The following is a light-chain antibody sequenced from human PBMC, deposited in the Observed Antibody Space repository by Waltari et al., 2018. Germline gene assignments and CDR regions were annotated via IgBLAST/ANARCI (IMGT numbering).Light chain of an antibody. CDR1: SGSVSSTSY. CDR2: EVN. Sequence: QTVVTQEPSLSVSPGGTVTLTCALSSGSVSSTSYPTWYQQPPGTAPKLMIYEVNNRPSGVPDRFAGSKSGNTASLTISGLQAEDEADYYCRSYTSSSTWVFGGGTKLTVL. CDR3: RSYTSSSTWV. J-gene: IGLJ3*02. V-gene: IGLV2-18*02.